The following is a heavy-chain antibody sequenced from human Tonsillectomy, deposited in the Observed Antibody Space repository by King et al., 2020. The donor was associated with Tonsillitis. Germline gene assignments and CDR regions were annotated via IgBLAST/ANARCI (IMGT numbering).Heavy chain of an antibody. CDR1: GFTFSSYS. J-gene: IGHJ5*02. CDR2: ISSSSSTI. Sequence: VQLVESGGGLVQPGGSLRLSCAASGFTFSSYSMNWVRQAPGKGLEWVSYISSSSSTIYYADSVKGRFTISRDNAKNSLYLQMNSLRDEDTAVYYCARAYYGDYRYWFDPWGQGTLVTSPQ. V-gene: IGHV3-48*02. CDR3: ARAYYGDYRYWFDP. D-gene: IGHD4-17*01.